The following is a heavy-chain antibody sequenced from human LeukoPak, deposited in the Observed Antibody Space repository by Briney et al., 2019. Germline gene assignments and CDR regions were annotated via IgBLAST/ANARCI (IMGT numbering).Heavy chain of an antibody. CDR1: GGSLSGYC. CDR2: INHSGST. V-gene: IGHV4-34*01. J-gene: IGHJ4*02. CDR3: ARSSWSLFDY. D-gene: IGHD1-26*01. Sequence: SETLSLTCGVYGGSLSGYCWSWIRQPPEKGLEWIGEINHSGSTNYNPSLKSRVTISADTSKNQFSLKLSSVTAADTAVYYCARSSWSLFDYWGQGTLVTVSS.